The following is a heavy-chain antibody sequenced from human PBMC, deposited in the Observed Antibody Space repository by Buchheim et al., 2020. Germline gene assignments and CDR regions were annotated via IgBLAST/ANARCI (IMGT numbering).Heavy chain of an antibody. J-gene: IGHJ4*02. CDR2: IYYSGST. V-gene: IGHV4-61*01. CDR1: GGSISSASYY. D-gene: IGHD6-13*01. Sequence: QVQLQESGPGLVKPSQTLSLTCTVSGGSISSASYYWSWIRQPPGKGLEWIGYIYYSGSTNYNPSLKSRVTISVDTSKNQFSLKLRSVTSADTAVYYCAREGAYSSSWSTFDYWGQGTL. CDR3: AREGAYSSSWSTFDY.